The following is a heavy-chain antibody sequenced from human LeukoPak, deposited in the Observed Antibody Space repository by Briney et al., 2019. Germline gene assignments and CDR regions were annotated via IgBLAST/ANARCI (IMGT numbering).Heavy chain of an antibody. J-gene: IGHJ5*02. CDR3: ARYLMSGPERNRFDP. Sequence: ASVKVSCKASGYTFTGHYIHWVRQAPGQGLEWMGWINPNSGVTHYAQKFQGRVTMTRDTSISTAYVELSRLTSDDTAVYHCARYLMSGPERNRFDPWGQGTLVTVSS. V-gene: IGHV1-2*02. CDR1: GYTFTGHY. CDR2: INPNSGVT. D-gene: IGHD1-14*01.